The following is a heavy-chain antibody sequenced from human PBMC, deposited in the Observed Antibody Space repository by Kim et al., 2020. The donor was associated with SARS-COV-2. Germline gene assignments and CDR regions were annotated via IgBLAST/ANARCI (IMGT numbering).Heavy chain of an antibody. D-gene: IGHD3-9*01. CDR2: IYSGGST. V-gene: IGHV3-53*04. Sequence: GGSLRLSCAASGFTVSSNYMSWVRQAPGKGLEWVSVIYSGGSTYYADSVKGRFTISRHNSKNTLYLQMNSLRAEDTAVYYCARSRYFDWLLNFDYWGQGTLVTVSS. CDR3: ARSRYFDWLLNFDY. CDR1: GFTVSSNY. J-gene: IGHJ4*02.